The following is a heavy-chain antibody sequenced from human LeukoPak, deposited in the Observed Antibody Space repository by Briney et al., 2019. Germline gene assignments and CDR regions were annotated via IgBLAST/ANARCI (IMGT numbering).Heavy chain of an antibody. V-gene: IGHV1-8*01. D-gene: IGHD4-17*01. CDR1: GYTFTSYD. CDR2: MNPNSGNT. CDR3: ARRATTDYYYGMDV. Sequence: ASVKVSCKASGYTFTSYDINWVRQATGQGLEWMGWMNPNSGNTGYAQKFQGRVTMTRNTSISTAYMELSSLKASDTAMYYCARRATTDYYYGMDVWGQGTTVTVSS. J-gene: IGHJ6*02.